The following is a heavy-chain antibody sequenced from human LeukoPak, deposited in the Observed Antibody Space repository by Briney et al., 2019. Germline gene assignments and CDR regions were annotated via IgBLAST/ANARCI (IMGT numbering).Heavy chain of an antibody. J-gene: IGHJ4*02. CDR1: GFTFSSYD. CDR3: AKGGARLRSYYFDY. Sequence: GGSLRLSCAASGFTFSSYDMYWVRQAPGKGLDWVAFVRYDGSQKYYADSVKGRFTLSRDNSKNTLYLQMNSLRAEDTAVFYCAKGGARLRSYYFDYWGQGTLVTVSS. CDR2: VRYDGSQK. D-gene: IGHD1-26*01. V-gene: IGHV3-30*02.